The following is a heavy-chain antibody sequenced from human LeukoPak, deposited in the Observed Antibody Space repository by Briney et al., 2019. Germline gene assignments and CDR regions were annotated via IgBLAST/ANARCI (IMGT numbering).Heavy chain of an antibody. V-gene: IGHV4-61*01. D-gene: IGHD5-18*01. J-gene: IGHJ4*02. CDR3: ARGMGYSYGLYYFDY. CDR1: GGSVSSGSYY. Sequence: KPSETLSLTCTASGGSVSSGSYYWSWIRQPPGKGLEWIGYIYYSGSTNYNPSLKSRVTISIDTSKNQFSLNLTSVTAADTAVYYCARGMGYSYGLYYFDYWGQGTLVTVSS. CDR2: IYYSGST.